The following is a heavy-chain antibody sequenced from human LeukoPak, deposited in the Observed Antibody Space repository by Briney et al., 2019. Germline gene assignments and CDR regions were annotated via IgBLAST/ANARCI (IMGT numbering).Heavy chain of an antibody. CDR1: GDSISSYY. V-gene: IGHV4-59*01. CDR2: IYYSGST. Sequence: SSETLSLTCTVSGDSISSYYWSWIRQPPGKGLEWIGYIYYSGSTNYNPSLKSRVTISVDTSKNQFSLKLSSVTAADTAVYYCARLRSYGWSDAFDIWGQGTMVTVSS. J-gene: IGHJ3*02. CDR3: ARLRSYGWSDAFDI. D-gene: IGHD5-18*01.